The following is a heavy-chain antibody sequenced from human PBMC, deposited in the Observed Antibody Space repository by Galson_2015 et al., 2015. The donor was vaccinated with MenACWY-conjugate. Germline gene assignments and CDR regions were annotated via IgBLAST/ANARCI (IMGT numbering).Heavy chain of an antibody. V-gene: IGHV1-46*02. J-gene: IGHJ6*02. D-gene: IGHD1-26*01. CDR3: ARGRGSYYYGMDV. CDR1: GYTFNTYY. Sequence: VSCKASGYTFNTYYMHWVRQAPGQGLEWVGIINPYGGSTTYAQKFQGRVTMTRDTSTGTVYMELSSLRSEDTAVYYCARGRGSYYYGMDVWGQGTTVTVSS. CDR2: INPYGGST.